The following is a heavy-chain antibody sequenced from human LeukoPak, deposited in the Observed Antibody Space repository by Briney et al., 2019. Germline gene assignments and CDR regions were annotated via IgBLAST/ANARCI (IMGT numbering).Heavy chain of an antibody. V-gene: IGHV3-49*04. Sequence: GGSLRLSCTTSGFTFGGYGMSWVRQAPGKGLEWVGFIRSKAYGGTTENAASVKGRFTISRDDSKSIAYLQMNSLKTEDTAVYYCTGPFGELTFFDYWGLGTLVTVSS. CDR1: GFTFGGYG. CDR2: IRSKAYGGTT. D-gene: IGHD3-10*01. CDR3: TGPFGELTFFDY. J-gene: IGHJ4*02.